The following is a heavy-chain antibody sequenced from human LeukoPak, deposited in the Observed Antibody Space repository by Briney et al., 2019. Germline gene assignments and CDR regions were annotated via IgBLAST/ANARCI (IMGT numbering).Heavy chain of an antibody. CDR2: ITPVIETA. CDR3: ARVNLRGSNYNWFDP. J-gene: IGHJ5*02. D-gene: IGHD3-10*01. V-gene: IGHV1-69*08. CDR1: GGTFLSHT. Sequence: SVKVSCKTSGGTFLSHTFSWVRQAPGKGLEWMGKITPVIETANYAQTFQGRVSIYADKSTTTVYMDLSGLRPDDTAVFYCARVNLRGSNYNWFDPWGQGTRVTVSS.